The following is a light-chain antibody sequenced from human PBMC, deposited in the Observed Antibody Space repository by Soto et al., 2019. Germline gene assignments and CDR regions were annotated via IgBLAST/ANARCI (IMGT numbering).Light chain of an antibody. V-gene: IGKV4-1*01. CDR1: QSVLNSPNNKNY. J-gene: IGKJ1*01. Sequence: DIVMTQSPDSLAVSLDERATINCKSSQSVLNSPNNKNYLTWYQQKPGQPPKLLIYWASTRESGVPDRFSGSGSGTDFTLTISSLQAEDVVVYYCQQYYSNPRTFGQGTKVDIK. CDR2: WAS. CDR3: QQYYSNPRT.